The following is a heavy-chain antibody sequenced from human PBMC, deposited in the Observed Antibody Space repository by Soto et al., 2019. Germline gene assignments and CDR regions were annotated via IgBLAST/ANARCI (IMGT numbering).Heavy chain of an antibody. J-gene: IGHJ6*02. CDR2: ISGSGSPT. Sequence: EVQLLEPGGGLGQPGGSLRLSCAASGFTFSSYAMTWVRQAPGRGLEWVSAISGSGSPTYYADSVKGRFTISRDNSKNTLYLQMNSLRADDTAVYYCARDMSGGTYNYYYGMDVWGQGTTVTVSS. CDR1: GFTFSSYA. V-gene: IGHV3-23*01. D-gene: IGHD1-26*01. CDR3: ARDMSGGTYNYYYGMDV.